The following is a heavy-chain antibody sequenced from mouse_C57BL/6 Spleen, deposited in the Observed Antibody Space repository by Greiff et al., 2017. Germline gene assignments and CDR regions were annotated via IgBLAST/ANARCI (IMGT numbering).Heavy chain of an antibody. CDR3: TRFGSSYGGYFDV. V-gene: IGHV1-15*01. CDR2: IDPETGGT. D-gene: IGHD1-1*01. Sequence: QVQLKESGAELVRPGASVTLSCKASGYTFTDYEMHWVKQTPVHGLEWIGAIDPETGGTAYNQKFKGKAILTADKSSSTAYMELRSLTSEDSAVYYCTRFGSSYGGYFDVWGTGTTVTVSS. CDR1: GYTFTDYE. J-gene: IGHJ1*03.